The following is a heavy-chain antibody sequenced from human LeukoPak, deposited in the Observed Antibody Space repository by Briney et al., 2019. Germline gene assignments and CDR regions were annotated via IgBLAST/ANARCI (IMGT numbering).Heavy chain of an antibody. D-gene: IGHD6-13*01. J-gene: IGHJ4*02. CDR1: GGSFTTYY. Sequence: PSETLSLSCAVSGGSFTTYYWSWIRQPPGKGLEWIGEIKHSGSRNYNPSLKSRVTISVDTSKNQFSLKLSSVTAADTAVYYCAREGSSWYGGSFDYWGQGTLVTVSS. CDR3: AREGSSWYGGSFDY. V-gene: IGHV4-34*01. CDR2: IKHSGSR.